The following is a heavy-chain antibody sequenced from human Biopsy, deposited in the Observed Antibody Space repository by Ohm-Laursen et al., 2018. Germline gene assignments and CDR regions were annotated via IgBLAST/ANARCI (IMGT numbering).Heavy chain of an antibody. CDR2: IKSVGSWT. Sequence: SLRLSCAASGFTFNAYWMYWVRQAPGKGLVWVSHIKSVGSWTNYADSVKGRFTISRDNAKNTLYLQMNSLRAEDTAVYYCVSFLKDLNTAVWGQGTTVTVSS. D-gene: IGHD4-17*01. CDR3: VSFLKDLNTAV. V-gene: IGHV3-74*01. CDR1: GFTFNAYW. J-gene: IGHJ6*02.